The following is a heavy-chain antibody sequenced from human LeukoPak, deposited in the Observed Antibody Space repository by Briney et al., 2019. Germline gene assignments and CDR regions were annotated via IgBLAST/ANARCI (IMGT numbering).Heavy chain of an antibody. CDR1: GFTFSSYA. V-gene: IGHV3-30-3*01. CDR3: AKDGGANGITDAFDI. D-gene: IGHD1-14*01. CDR2: ISYDGSNK. Sequence: GGSLRLSCAASGFTFSSYAMHWVRQAPGKGLEWVAAISYDGSNKYYADSVKGRFTISRDNSKNTLYLQMNSLRAEDTAVYYCAKDGGANGITDAFDIWGQGTMVTVSS. J-gene: IGHJ3*02.